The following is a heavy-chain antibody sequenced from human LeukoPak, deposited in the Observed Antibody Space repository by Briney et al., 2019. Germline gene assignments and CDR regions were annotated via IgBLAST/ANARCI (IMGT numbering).Heavy chain of an antibody. V-gene: IGHV1-2*02. D-gene: IGHD5-24*01. CDR2: INPNSGGT. CDR3: ASRKFSRWDLGY. Sequence: GASVNVSCKASGYTFTGYYMHWVRQAPGQGLEWMGWINPNSGGTNYAQKFQGGATMTRDTSISTAYMELSRLRSDDTAVYYCASRKFSRWDLGYWGQGTLVTVSS. CDR1: GYTFTGYY. J-gene: IGHJ4*02.